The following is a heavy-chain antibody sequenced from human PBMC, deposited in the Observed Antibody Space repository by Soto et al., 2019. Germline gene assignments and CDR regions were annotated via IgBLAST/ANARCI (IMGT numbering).Heavy chain of an antibody. V-gene: IGHV3-23*01. CDR2: ISGSGGST. Sequence: EVQLLESGGGLVQPGGSLRLSCAASGFTFSSYAMSWVRQAPGKGLEWVSAISGSGGSTYYADSVKGRFTISRDNSKNTLYLQMNSLRAEDTAVYYCAKDPDDYYYDSSGYYSYYFDYWGQGTLVTVSS. J-gene: IGHJ4*02. CDR3: AKDPDDYYYDSSGYYSYYFDY. CDR1: GFTFSSYA. D-gene: IGHD3-22*01.